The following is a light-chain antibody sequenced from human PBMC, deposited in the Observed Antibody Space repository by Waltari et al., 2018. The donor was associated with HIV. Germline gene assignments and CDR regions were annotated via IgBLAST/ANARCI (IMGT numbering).Light chain of an antibody. J-gene: IGKJ2*02. V-gene: IGKV1-33*01. CDR3: QQYNNLPRT. CDR2: DAS. Sequence: EIQMTQSPSSLSASVGDRVTITCQASQDINKYLNWYQQKSGKAPKLLFYDASNLETGVPSRFSGSGSGTDFTFTISSLQPEDIATYYCQQYNNLPRTFGQGTKLEI. CDR1: QDINKY.